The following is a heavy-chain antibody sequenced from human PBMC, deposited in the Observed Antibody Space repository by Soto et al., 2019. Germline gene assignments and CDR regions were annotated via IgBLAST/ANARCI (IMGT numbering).Heavy chain of an antibody. CDR1: GGSISSGGYY. V-gene: IGHV4-31*03. Sequence: QVQLQESGPGLVKPSQTLSLTCTVSGGSISSGGYYWSWIRQHPGKGLEWIGDIYHSGSTNYNPSLKSRVTISVDTPKTTFAPRLGSVTAADPAVYYCVGLRRTVVTPGALEIWGLGRMVTVSS. J-gene: IGHJ3*02. D-gene: IGHD2-21*02. CDR2: IYHSGST. CDR3: VGLRRTVVTPGALEI.